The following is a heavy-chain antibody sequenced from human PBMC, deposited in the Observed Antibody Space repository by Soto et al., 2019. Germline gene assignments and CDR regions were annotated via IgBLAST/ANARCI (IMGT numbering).Heavy chain of an antibody. CDR2: VIPILGIA. D-gene: IGHD6-13*01. V-gene: IGHV1-69*02. J-gene: IGHJ6*02. Sequence: QVQLVKSGAEVKKPVSSVKVSCKDSGGTFSSYTISWVRQDTGQGLEWMGRVIPILGIANYAQKIQGRVTITADKSTSTDYMELSSLRSEDTAVYYCARAATEVSVWGQGTTVTVSS. CDR3: ARAATEVSV. CDR1: GGTFSSYT.